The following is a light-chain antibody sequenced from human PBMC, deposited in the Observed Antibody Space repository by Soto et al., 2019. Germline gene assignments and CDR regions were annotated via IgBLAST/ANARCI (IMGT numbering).Light chain of an antibody. Sequence: DIQMTQSPSSLSASVGDRVTITCRASQSISSYLNWYQQKPGKAPKLLIYAASSLQSGVPSRLSGSGSGTDFTLTISSLQPEDFATYYCQQSYSFGQGTKLEIK. CDR1: QSISSY. CDR3: QQSYS. V-gene: IGKV1-39*01. CDR2: AAS. J-gene: IGKJ2*01.